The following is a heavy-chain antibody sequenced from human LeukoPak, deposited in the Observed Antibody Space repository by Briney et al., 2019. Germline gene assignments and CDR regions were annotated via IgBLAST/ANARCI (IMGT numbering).Heavy chain of an antibody. CDR1: GGSFSGYY. J-gene: IGHJ4*02. CDR2: INHSGST. CDR3: ALVGGSSWYKELGDVVYY. V-gene: IGHV4-34*01. D-gene: IGHD6-13*01. Sequence: SEALSLTCAVYGGSFSGYYWSWIRQPPGKGLEWIGEINHSGSTNYNPSLKSRVTISVDTSKNQFSLKLSSVTAADTAVYYCALVGGSSWYKELGDVVYYWGQGTLVTVSS.